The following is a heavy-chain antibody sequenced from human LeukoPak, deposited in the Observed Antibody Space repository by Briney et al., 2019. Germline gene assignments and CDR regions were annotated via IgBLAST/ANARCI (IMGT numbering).Heavy chain of an antibody. CDR2: IYYSGST. Sequence: SETLSLTCTVSGGSISSYYWSWIRQPPGKGLEWIGYIYYSGSTNYNPSLKSRVTISVDTSKNQFSLKLSSVTAADTAVYYCARGATTSAEYFQHWGQGTLVTVSS. D-gene: IGHD1-26*01. V-gene: IGHV4-59*01. CDR3: ARGATTSAEYFQH. J-gene: IGHJ1*01. CDR1: GGSISSYY.